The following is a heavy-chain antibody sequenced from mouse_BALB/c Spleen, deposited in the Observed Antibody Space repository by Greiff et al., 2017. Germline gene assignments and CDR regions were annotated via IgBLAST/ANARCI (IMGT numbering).Heavy chain of an antibody. CDR3: TGDYYGSSYGFAY. J-gene: IGHJ3*01. D-gene: IGHD1-1*01. CDR1: GFTFSSYW. V-gene: IGHV6-6*02. Sequence: EVKLEESGGGLVQPGGSMKLSCVASGFTFSSYWMSWVRQSPEKGLEWVAEIRLKSDNYATHYAESVKGKFTISRDDSKSRLYLQMNSLRAEDTGIYYCTGDYYGSSYGFAYWGQGTLVTVSA. CDR2: IRLKSDNYAT.